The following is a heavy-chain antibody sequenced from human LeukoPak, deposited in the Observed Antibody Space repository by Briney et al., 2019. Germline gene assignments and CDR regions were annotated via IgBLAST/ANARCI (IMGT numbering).Heavy chain of an antibody. Sequence: ASVKVSCKASGYTFTSYGIHWVRQAPGQGLEWMGIINPSGGSTSYAQKFQGRVTMTRDTSTSTVYMELSSLRSEDTAVYYCARAEAGGYDLDYWGQGTLVTVSS. D-gene: IGHD5-12*01. CDR1: GYTFTSYG. J-gene: IGHJ4*02. V-gene: IGHV1-46*01. CDR3: ARAEAGGYDLDY. CDR2: INPSGGST.